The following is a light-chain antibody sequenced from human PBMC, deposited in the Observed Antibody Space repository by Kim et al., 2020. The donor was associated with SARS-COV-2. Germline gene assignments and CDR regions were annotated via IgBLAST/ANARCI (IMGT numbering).Light chain of an antibody. CDR2: EDS. V-gene: IGLV3-21*03. Sequence: SLAPGTTCRITCGGKNVGIKSVHGYQQKPGQAPVLVVYEDSDRPSGIPERFSGSNSGNTATLTISRVEAGDEADYYCQVWDSSKVILGGGTQLTVL. J-gene: IGLJ2*01. CDR3: QVWDSSKVI. CDR1: NVGIKS.